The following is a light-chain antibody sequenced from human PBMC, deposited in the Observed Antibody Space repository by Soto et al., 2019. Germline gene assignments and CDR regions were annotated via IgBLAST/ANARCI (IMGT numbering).Light chain of an antibody. V-gene: IGLV2-14*01. CDR2: AVS. Sequence: QSALIQPASVSWSPRQSITISCSGTSSDVGSYDHVAWYQQFPGNTPNLMIYAVSNRPSGVSSRFSGSKSGNTASLTISGLQAEDEAYYYCSSYTGSRTSYVFGSGHKVTVL. CDR1: SSDVGSYDH. J-gene: IGLJ1*01. CDR3: SSYTGSRTSYV.